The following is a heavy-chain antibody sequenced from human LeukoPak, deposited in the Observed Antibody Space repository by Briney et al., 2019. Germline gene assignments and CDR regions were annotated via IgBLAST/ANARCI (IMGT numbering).Heavy chain of an antibody. CDR1: GYTLSRNS. J-gene: IGHJ4*02. Sequence: GGSLRVSSAASGYTLSRNSMNWVRQAPGKGLEWVSHISISGTTIHYADSVKGRFTISRDSAKNSLYLQMNSLRGEDTAVYYCSTAKFDYWGQGTLLTVSS. CDR3: STAKFDY. CDR2: ISISGTTI. V-gene: IGHV3-48*01.